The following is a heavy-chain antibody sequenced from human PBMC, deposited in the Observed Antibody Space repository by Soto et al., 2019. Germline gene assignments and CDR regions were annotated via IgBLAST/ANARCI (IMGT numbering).Heavy chain of an antibody. V-gene: IGHV3-30*18. CDR2: ISYDGSNK. Sequence: VQLVESGGGVVQPGRSLRLSCAASGFTFSSYGMHWVRQAPGKGLEWVAVISYDGSNKYYADSVKGRFTISRDNSKNTLYLQMNSLRAEDTAVYYCAKDYAWPGYYYGMDVWGQGTTVTVSS. CDR1: GFTFSSYG. CDR3: AKDYAWPGYYYGMDV. D-gene: IGHD2-2*01. J-gene: IGHJ6*02.